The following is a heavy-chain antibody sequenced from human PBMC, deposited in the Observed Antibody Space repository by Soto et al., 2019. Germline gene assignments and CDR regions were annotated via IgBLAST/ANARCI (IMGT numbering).Heavy chain of an antibody. J-gene: IGHJ5*01. Sequence: QITLKESGPTLVKPTQTLTLTCTFSGFSVTRSGVGVGWIRQPPGKALEWLAMIYWDDEKRYSPSLENRLTVTKDTSKNQIVLTMTNMSPVDTATYFCAHRATLAASAAFAFWGPGTLVTVSS. CDR3: AHRATLAASAAFAF. V-gene: IGHV2-5*02. CDR1: GFSVTRSGVG. CDR2: IYWDDEK. D-gene: IGHD6-13*01.